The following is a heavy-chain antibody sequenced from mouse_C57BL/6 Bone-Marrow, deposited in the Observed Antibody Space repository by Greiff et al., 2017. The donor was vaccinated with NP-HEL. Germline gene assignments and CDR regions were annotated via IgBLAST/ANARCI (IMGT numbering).Heavy chain of an antibody. J-gene: IGHJ1*03. Sequence: EVKVVESGGGLVQPKGSLKLSCAASGFSFNTYAMNWVRQAPGQGLEWVARIRSKSNNYATYYADSVKDRFTISRDDSESMLYLQMNNLKTEDTAMYYCVRHKSYWYFDVWGTGTTVTVSS. CDR3: VRHKSYWYFDV. CDR1: GFSFNTYA. CDR2: IRSKSNNYAT. V-gene: IGHV10-1*01.